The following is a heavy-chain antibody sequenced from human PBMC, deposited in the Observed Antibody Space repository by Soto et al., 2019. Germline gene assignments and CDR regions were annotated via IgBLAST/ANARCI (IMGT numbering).Heavy chain of an antibody. CDR1: GGSISSYY. J-gene: IGHJ4*02. Sequence: SETLSLTCTVSGGSISSYYWSWIRQPPGKGLEWIGYIYFRGSTNYNPSLKGRVTISGDTSKNQFSLKLSSVTAADTAVYYCARDRAVGFFDYWAQGILVTVSS. V-gene: IGHV4-59*12. CDR2: IYFRGST. D-gene: IGHD1-26*01. CDR3: ARDRAVGFFDY.